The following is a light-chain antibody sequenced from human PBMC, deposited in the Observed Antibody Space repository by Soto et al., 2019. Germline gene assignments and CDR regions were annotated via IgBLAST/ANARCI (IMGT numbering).Light chain of an antibody. CDR2: YDS. V-gene: IGLV3-21*04. CDR1: NMGSKS. CDR3: PVWDSSSDHRVV. J-gene: IGLJ2*01. Sequence: SYELTQPPSVSVAPGKTARITCGGNNMGSKSVHWYQQKPGQAPVLVIYYDSDRPSGIPERFSGSNSGNTATLTISRVEAGDEADYYCPVWDSSSDHRVVFGGGTKLTVL.